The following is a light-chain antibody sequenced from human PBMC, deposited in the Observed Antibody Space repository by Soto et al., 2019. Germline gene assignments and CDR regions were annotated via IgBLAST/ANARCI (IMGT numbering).Light chain of an antibody. CDR2: DAS. CDR1: QSVSTYVTY. V-gene: IGKV3-20*01. CDR3: QQYGSSPLT. Sequence: EIVLTQSPATLSLSPGERATLSCMAIQSVSTYVTYLAWYQQKPGQAPRLLIYDASSKATGIPDRFSGSGSGTDFTLTISRLEPEDFAVYYCQQYGSSPLTFGGGTKVDIK. J-gene: IGKJ4*01.